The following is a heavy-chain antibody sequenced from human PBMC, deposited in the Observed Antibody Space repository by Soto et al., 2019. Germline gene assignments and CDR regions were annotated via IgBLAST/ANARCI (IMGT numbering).Heavy chain of an antibody. J-gene: IGHJ4*02. CDR1: GDSITNSNYY. V-gene: IGHV4-39*07. CDR2: IYYIGST. CDR3: ASRSLVGPAAYRKLYDY. D-gene: IGHD2-2*01. Sequence: PSETLCLTCTVSGDSITNSNYYWGWFRQPPGKGLEWIASIYYIGSTYYNPSLKSRVTISVDTSKNQFSLKLSSVTAADTAVYYCASRSLVGPAAYRKLYDYWGQGTLVTVSS.